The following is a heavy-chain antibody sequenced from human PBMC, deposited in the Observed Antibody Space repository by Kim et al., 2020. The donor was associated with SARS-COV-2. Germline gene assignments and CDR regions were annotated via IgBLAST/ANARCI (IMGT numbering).Heavy chain of an antibody. V-gene: IGHV3-33*06. D-gene: IGHD1-1*01. CDR1: GFTFSSFG. CDR3: AKNRRSGEIGTWIDH. Sequence: GGSLRLSCAASGFTFSSFGLHWVRQAPGKGLEWVAHIWYDGSNKYYIDSVKGRFTISRDNSKNTLYLQMNSLRFEDTAVYYCAKNRRSGEIGTWIDHWGQGTPVTVSS. J-gene: IGHJ5*02. CDR2: IWYDGSNK.